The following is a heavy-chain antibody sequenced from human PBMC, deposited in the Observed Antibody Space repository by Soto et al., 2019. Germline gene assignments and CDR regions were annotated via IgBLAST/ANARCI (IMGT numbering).Heavy chain of an antibody. CDR2: ISYDGSNK. J-gene: IGHJ4*02. V-gene: IGHV3-30-3*01. CDR1: GFTFSSYA. Sequence: GGSLRLSCAASGFTFSSYAMHWVRQAPGKGLEWVAVISYDGSNKYYADSVKGRFTISRDNSKNTLYLQMNSLRAEDTAVYYCARAIAPRPSSSWYGFDYWGQGTLVTVSS. D-gene: IGHD6-13*01. CDR3: ARAIAPRPSSSWYGFDY.